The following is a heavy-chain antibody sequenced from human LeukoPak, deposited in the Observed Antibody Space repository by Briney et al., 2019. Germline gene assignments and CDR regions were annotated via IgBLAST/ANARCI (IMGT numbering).Heavy chain of an antibody. V-gene: IGHV3-7*04. CDR1: GFTFSSYW. Sequence: GGSLRLPGAASGFTFSSYWMSWVRQAPGKGLEWVANIKQDGGEKYYVDSVKGRFTISRDNAKNSLYLQMNSLRPEDTAVYYCAGRGDGNLYYFDHWGQGTLVTASS. CDR3: AGRGDGNLYYFDH. D-gene: IGHD5-24*01. CDR2: IKQDGGEK. J-gene: IGHJ4*02.